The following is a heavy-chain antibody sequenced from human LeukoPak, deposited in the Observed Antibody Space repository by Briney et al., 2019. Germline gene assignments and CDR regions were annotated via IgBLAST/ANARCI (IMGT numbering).Heavy chain of an antibody. V-gene: IGHV1-46*01. CDR1: GYTFTLYS. CDR2: INPSGGST. D-gene: IGHD3-3*01. Sequence: ASVKVSCKTSGYTFTLYSINWVRQAPGQGLEWMGIINPSGGSTSYAQKFQGRVTMTRDMSTSTVYMELSSLRSEHPAVYYWARAPITIFGVVKGPPLAYYMDVWGKGTTVTVSS. CDR3: ARAPITIFGVVKGPPLAYYMDV. J-gene: IGHJ6*03.